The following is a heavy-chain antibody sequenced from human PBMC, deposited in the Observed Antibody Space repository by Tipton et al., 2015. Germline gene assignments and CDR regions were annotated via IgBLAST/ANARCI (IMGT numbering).Heavy chain of an antibody. Sequence: TLSLTCSVSSDSISKYYWRWIRQPPGKELEWIGYIQYSGSTNYNPSLKSRVTISLDTSKNQFSLKLTSVTAADTAVYYCACQDYDSLTRDYQTVDYWGQGTLVTVSS. V-gene: IGHV4-59*08. CDR3: ACQDYDSLTRDYQTVDY. D-gene: IGHD3-9*01. CDR1: SDSISKYY. J-gene: IGHJ4*02. CDR2: IQYSGST.